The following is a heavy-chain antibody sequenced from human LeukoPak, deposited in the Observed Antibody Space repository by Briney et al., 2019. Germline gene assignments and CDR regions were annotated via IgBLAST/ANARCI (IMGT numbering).Heavy chain of an antibody. CDR1: GGSISSSSYY. CDR2: IYYSGST. Sequence: SETLSLTCTVSGGSISSSSYYWGWIRQPPGKGLEWIGSIYYSGSTYYNPSLKSRVTISVDTSKNQFSLKLSSVTAADTAVYFCAREGNTYGSNWFDPWGQGTLVTVSS. J-gene: IGHJ5*02. CDR3: AREGNTYGSNWFDP. V-gene: IGHV4-39*07. D-gene: IGHD5-18*01.